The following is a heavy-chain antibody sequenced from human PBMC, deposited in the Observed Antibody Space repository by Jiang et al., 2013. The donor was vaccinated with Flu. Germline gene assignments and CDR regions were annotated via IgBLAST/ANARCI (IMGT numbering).Heavy chain of an antibody. CDR2: TYYRSKWYN. J-gene: IGHJ4*02. CDR3: ARAPNYGGNSEFDYFDY. D-gene: IGHD4-23*01. V-gene: IGHV6-1*01. CDR1: GDSVSSNSAA. Sequence: SQTLSLTCAISGDSVSSNSAAWNWIRQSPSRGLEWLGRTYYRSKWYNDYAVSVKSRITINPDTSKNQFSLQLNSVTPEDTAVYYCARAPNYGGNSEFDYFDYWGQGTLVTVSS.